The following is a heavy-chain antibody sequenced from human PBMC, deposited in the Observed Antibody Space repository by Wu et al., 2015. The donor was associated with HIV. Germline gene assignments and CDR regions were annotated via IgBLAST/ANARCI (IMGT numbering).Heavy chain of an antibody. D-gene: IGHD6-19*01. J-gene: IGHJ4*02. Sequence: QVQLMQSGAEVKKPGASVKVSCKASGYRFTGYYLHWVRQAPGQGLEWMGGIIPLFGTRDYAQVFQGRVTITTDESSSTAYMTLTSLTSEDTAVYYCATPRSPGFSSAWPTYFDYWGQGTLVTVSS. CDR2: IIPLFGTR. CDR3: ATPRSPGFSSAWPTYFDY. V-gene: IGHV1-69*01. CDR1: GYRFTGYY.